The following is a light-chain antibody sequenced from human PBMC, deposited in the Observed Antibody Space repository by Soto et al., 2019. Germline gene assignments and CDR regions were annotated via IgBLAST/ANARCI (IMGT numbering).Light chain of an antibody. CDR3: AAWDDSLSGVV. Sequence: QSVLTQPPSAYGTPGQRITISCSGSSSNIGSNYVYWYQQLPGTAPKLLIYRNNQRPSGVPDRFSGSKSGTSASRAISGLRSEDEADYYCAAWDDSLSGVVFGGGTKLTVL. CDR2: RNN. V-gene: IGLV1-47*01. CDR1: SSNIGSNY. J-gene: IGLJ2*01.